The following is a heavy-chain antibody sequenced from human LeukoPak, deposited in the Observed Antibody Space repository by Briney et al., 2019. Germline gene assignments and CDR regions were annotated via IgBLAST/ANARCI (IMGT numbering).Heavy chain of an antibody. V-gene: IGHV3-53*01. CDR3: ARELGSSADAFDI. D-gene: IGHD6-13*01. Sequence: PGGSLRLSCAASGFTVSSNYMSWVRQAPGKGLEWVSVIYSGGSTYYADSVKGRFTISRDNSKNTLYLQMNSLRAEDTAVYYCARELGSSADAFDIWGQGTMATVSS. CDR1: GFTVSSNY. J-gene: IGHJ3*02. CDR2: IYSGGST.